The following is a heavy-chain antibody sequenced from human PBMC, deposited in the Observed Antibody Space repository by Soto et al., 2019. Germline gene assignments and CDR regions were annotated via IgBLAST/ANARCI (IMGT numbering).Heavy chain of an antibody. J-gene: IGHJ3*02. D-gene: IGHD6-6*01. Sequence: QVQLQESGPGLVKPSQTLSLTCTVSGGSISSGGYYWSWIRQHPGKGLEWIGYIYYSGSTYYNPSLKSRVTISVDTSKYQFSLKLSSVTAADTAVYYCARAGWGSSEEGYDAFDIWGQGTMVTDSS. V-gene: IGHV4-31*03. CDR2: IYYSGST. CDR1: GGSISSGGYY. CDR3: ARAGWGSSEEGYDAFDI.